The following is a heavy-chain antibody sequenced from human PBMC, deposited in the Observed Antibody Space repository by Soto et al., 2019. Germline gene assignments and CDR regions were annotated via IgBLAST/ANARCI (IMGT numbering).Heavy chain of an antibody. Sequence: GGSLRLSCAASGVTFSSYAMSWVRQAPGKGLEWVSAISGSGGSTYYADSVKGRFTISRDNSKNTLYPQMNSLRAEDTAVYYCAKGRDSSGYYAFDIWGQGTMVTVSS. J-gene: IGHJ3*02. CDR2: ISGSGGST. D-gene: IGHD3-22*01. CDR1: GVTFSSYA. V-gene: IGHV3-23*01. CDR3: AKGRDSSGYYAFDI.